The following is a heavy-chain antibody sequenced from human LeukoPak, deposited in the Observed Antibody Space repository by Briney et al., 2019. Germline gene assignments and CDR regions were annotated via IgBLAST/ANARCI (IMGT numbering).Heavy chain of an antibody. Sequence: GGSLRLSCTASGFTFGDYAMSWFRQAPGKGLEWVGFIRSKAYGGTTEYAASVEGRFTISRDDSKSIAYLQMNSLKTEDTAVYYCTKSSSWYHYFDYWGQGTLVTVSS. D-gene: IGHD6-13*01. CDR1: GFTFGDYA. CDR3: TKSSSWYHYFDY. CDR2: IRSKAYGGTT. J-gene: IGHJ4*02. V-gene: IGHV3-49*03.